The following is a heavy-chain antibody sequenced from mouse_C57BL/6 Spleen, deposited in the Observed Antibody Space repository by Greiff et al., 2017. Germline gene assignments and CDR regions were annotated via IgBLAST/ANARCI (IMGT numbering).Heavy chain of an antibody. J-gene: IGHJ2*01. CDR1: GYSFTSYY. D-gene: IGHD2-4*01. V-gene: IGHV1-66*01. CDR3: ASHYDYDYFDY. CDR2: IYPGSGNT. Sequence: QVQLQQSGPELVKPGASVKISCKASGYSFTSYYIHWVKQRPGQGLEWIGWIYPGSGNTKYNEKFKGKATLTADKYSSTAYMQLSSLTSEDSAVYYCASHYDYDYFDYWGQSTTLTVSS.